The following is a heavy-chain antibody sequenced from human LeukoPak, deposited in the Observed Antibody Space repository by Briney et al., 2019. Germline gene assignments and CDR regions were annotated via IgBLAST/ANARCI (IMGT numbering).Heavy chain of an antibody. J-gene: IGHJ4*02. Sequence: PGGSLRLSCAASGFIFSTYTMNWVRQAPGKGLEWVSSISSSSNDIFYADSVKGRFTISRDNAKNSLYLQMNSLRAEDTAVYYCARLTGSYYPYWGQGTLVTVSS. CDR1: GFIFSTYT. D-gene: IGHD1-26*01. CDR2: ISSSSNDI. CDR3: ARLTGSYYPY. V-gene: IGHV3-21*04.